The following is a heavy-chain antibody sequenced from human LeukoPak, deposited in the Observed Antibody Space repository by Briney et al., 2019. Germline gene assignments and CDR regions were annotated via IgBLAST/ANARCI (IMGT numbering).Heavy chain of an antibody. CDR2: IYYTGST. CDR1: GASISSYY. J-gene: IGHJ6*03. D-gene: IGHD3-3*01. V-gene: IGHV4-59*01. Sequence: SETLSLTCTVSGASISSYYWSWIRLPPGKGLQWIGHIYYTGSTNYHPSLKSRVTVSVHTSKNQFSLKLSSVTAADTAVYYCARATFYDFWSGSPSAYYYYMDVWGKGTTVAVSS. CDR3: ARATFYDFWSGSPSAYYYYMDV.